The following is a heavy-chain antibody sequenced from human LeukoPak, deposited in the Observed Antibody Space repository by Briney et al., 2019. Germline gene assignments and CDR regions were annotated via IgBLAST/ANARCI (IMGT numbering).Heavy chain of an antibody. CDR2: ISGSGGRT. Sequence: GGSLRLSCVASGFTFSSYVMSWVRQAPGKGLEWVSAISGSGGRTYYADSVKGRFTISRDNSKNSLYLQMNSLRAEDTAVYYCARDRRMVRGVEVETIGWFDPWGQGTLVTVSS. CDR1: GFTFSSYV. CDR3: ARDRRMVRGVEVETIGWFDP. V-gene: IGHV3-23*01. D-gene: IGHD3-10*01. J-gene: IGHJ5*02.